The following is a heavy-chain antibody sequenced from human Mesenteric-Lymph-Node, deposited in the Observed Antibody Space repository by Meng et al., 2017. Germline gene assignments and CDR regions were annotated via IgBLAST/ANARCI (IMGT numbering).Heavy chain of an antibody. D-gene: IGHD6-19*01. V-gene: IGHV3-30*07. CDR1: GFTFSSYA. CDR3: AKDQEGVAVAGTPPPYGY. CDR2: ISYDGSNK. Sequence: GESLKISCAASGFTFSSYAMHWVRQAPGKGLEWVAVISYDGSNKYYADSVKGRFTISRDNSKNTLYLQMNSLRAEDTAVYYCAKDQEGVAVAGTPPPYGYWGQGTLVTVSS. J-gene: IGHJ4*02.